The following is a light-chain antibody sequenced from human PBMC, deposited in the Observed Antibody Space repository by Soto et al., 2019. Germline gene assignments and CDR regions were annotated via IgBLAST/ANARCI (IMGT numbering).Light chain of an antibody. Sequence: QSALTQPPSASGSPGQSVTISCTGSSSDVGGHNHVSWYQQHPGKAPKLMIYEVSKRPSGVPDRLSGSKSVNTASLTVSGLQAEDEADYYCSSYAGSMNLIFGGGTKVTVL. V-gene: IGLV2-8*01. CDR1: SSDVGGHNH. J-gene: IGLJ2*01. CDR3: SSYAGSMNLI. CDR2: EVS.